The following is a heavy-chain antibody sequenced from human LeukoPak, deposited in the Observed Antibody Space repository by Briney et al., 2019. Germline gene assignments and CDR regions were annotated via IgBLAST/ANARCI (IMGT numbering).Heavy chain of an antibody. CDR1: GFTFRDYA. D-gene: IGHD1-1*01. CDR3: ARGAGTKYTFDY. J-gene: IGHJ4*02. V-gene: IGHV3-23*01. Sequence: GGSLRLSCAAPGFTFRDYATSWVRQAAGKGLEWVSTISGSGGSTYYADSVKGRFTMSRDNSKNTVYLQMNSLRGEDTAVYYCARGAGTKYTFDYWGQGTLVTVSS. CDR2: ISGSGGST.